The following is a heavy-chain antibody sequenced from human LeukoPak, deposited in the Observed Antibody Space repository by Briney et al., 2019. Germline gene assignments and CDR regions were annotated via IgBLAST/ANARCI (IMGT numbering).Heavy chain of an antibody. Sequence: PSETLSLTCTVSGGSISSYYWSWIRQPPGKGLEWIGEINHSGSTNYNPSLKSRVTISVDTSKNQFSLKLSSVTAADTAVYYCARGYYYDSSGYYFDYWGQGTLVTVSS. CDR2: INHSGST. CDR3: ARGYYYDSSGYYFDY. D-gene: IGHD3-22*01. CDR1: GGSISSYY. V-gene: IGHV4-34*01. J-gene: IGHJ4*02.